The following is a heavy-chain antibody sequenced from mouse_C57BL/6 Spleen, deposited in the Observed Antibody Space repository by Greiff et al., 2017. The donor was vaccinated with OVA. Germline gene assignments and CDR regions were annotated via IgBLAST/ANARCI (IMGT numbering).Heavy chain of an antibody. D-gene: IGHD2-1*01. J-gene: IGHJ4*01. Sequence: EVHLVESGGDLVKPGGSLKLSCAASGFTFSSYGMSWVRQTPDKRLEWVATISSGGSYTYYPDSVKGRFTISRDNAKNTLYLQMSSLKSEDTAMYYCARHDGNYGGRNAMDYWGQGTSVTVSS. V-gene: IGHV5-6*01. CDR1: GFTFSSYG. CDR2: ISSGGSYT. CDR3: ARHDGNYGGRNAMDY.